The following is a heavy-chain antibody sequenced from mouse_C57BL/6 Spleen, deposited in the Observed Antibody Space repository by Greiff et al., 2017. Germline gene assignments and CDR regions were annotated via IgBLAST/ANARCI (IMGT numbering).Heavy chain of an antibody. CDR3: ASEVGAYYSNDWYFDV. J-gene: IGHJ1*03. Sequence: DVKLVESGGGLVKPGGSLKLSCAASGFTFSSYAMSWVRQTPEKRLEWVATISDGGSYTYYPDNVKGRFTLSRDNAKNNLYLQMSHLKSEDTAMYYCASEVGAYYSNDWYFDVWGTGTTVTVSS. CDR2: ISDGGSYT. V-gene: IGHV5-4*03. D-gene: IGHD2-5*01. CDR1: GFTFSSYA.